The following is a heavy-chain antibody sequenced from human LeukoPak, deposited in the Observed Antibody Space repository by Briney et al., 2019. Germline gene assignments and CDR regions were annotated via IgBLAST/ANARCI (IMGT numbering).Heavy chain of an antibody. D-gene: IGHD3-10*01. CDR3: SRSGNHGDFDY. CDR2: INAGNGNT. V-gene: IGHV1-3*01. CDR1: GYTFTIYG. Sequence: ASVKVSCKASGYTFTIYGIHWVRQAPGQRLEWMGWINAGNGNTKDSQKFQGRVTVSRDTSASTAYMELSSLRSEDTAVYYCSRSGNHGDFDYWGQATLVTVSS. J-gene: IGHJ4*02.